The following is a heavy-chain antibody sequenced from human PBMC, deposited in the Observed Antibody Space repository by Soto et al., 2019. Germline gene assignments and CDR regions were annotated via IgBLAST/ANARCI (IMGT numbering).Heavy chain of an antibody. J-gene: IGHJ4*02. CDR1: GGSISSGDYY. CDR2: IYYSGST. Sequence: QVQLQEAGPGLVKPSQTLSLTCTVSGGSISSGDYYWSWIRQPPGKGLEWIGYIYYSGSTYYNPSLKSRVTISVDTSKNQVSLKLSSVTAADTAVYYCARRCSGGSCYVVYFDYWGQGTLVTVSS. V-gene: IGHV4-30-4*01. CDR3: ARRCSGGSCYVVYFDY. D-gene: IGHD2-15*01.